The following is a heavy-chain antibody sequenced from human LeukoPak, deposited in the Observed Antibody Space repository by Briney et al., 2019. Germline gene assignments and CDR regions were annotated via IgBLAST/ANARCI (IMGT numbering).Heavy chain of an antibody. J-gene: IGHJ4*02. Sequence: ASVKVSCKASGYTFTGYYMHWVRQAPGQGLEWMGWINPNSGGTNYARKFQGRVTMTRDTSISTAYMELSRLRSDDTAVYYCARRAFIAVASFDYWGQGTLVTVSS. V-gene: IGHV1-2*02. CDR2: INPNSGGT. CDR3: ARRAFIAVASFDY. D-gene: IGHD6-19*01. CDR1: GYTFTGYY.